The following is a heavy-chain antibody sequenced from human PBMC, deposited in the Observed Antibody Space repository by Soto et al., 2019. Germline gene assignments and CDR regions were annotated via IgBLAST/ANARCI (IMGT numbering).Heavy chain of an antibody. CDR1: GFTFSSYA. D-gene: IGHD5-12*01. V-gene: IGHV3-30-3*01. CDR2: ISYDGSNK. J-gene: IGHJ4*02. Sequence: GGSLRLSCAASGFTFSSYAMHWVRQAPGKGLEWVAVISYDGSNKYYADSVKGRFTISRDNSKNTLYLQMNSLRAEDTAVYYCARHSGYDYNFDYWGQGTLVTVSS. CDR3: ARHSGYDYNFDY.